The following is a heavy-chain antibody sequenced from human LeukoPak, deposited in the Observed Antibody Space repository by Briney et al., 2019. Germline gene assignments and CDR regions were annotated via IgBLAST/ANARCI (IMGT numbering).Heavy chain of an antibody. CDR1: GGTFSSYA. CDR3: ARDEGYCSSTSCPGHY. CDR2: IIPIFGTA. J-gene: IGHJ4*02. Sequence: SVKVSCKASGGTFSSYAISWVRQAPGQGLVWMGGIIPIFGTANYAQKFQGRVTITADKSTSTAYMELSSLRSEDTAVYYCARDEGYCSSTSCPGHYWGQGTLVTVSS. V-gene: IGHV1-69*06. D-gene: IGHD2-2*01.